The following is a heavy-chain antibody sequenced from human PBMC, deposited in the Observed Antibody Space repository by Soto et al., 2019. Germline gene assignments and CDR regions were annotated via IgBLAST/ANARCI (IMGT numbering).Heavy chain of an antibody. V-gene: IGHV4-30-4*01. D-gene: IGHD2-21*02. J-gene: IGHJ6*02. CDR2: IHYSGSV. CDR1: GGSTRSEYYH. Sequence: SETLSLTCTVSGGSTRSEYYHWPWIRPAPGKGLEWIGYIHYSGSVHYNPSLQSRLTMSVDTSKNLFSLNLSSVTAADTAVYFCAREDDGGDRDYYGLDVWGQGTTVTVSS. CDR3: AREDDGGDRDYYGLDV.